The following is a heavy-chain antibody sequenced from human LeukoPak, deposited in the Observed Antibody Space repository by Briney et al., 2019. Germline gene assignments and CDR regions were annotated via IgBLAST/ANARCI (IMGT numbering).Heavy chain of an antibody. D-gene: IGHD2-2*01. V-gene: IGHV5-51*01. CDR1: GYSFTSYW. Sequence: GESLKISCKGSGYSFTSYWIGWVRQMPGKGLEWMGIIYPGDSDTRYSPSFQGEVTIPADKSLSPAYLQWSSLKASDTAMYYCAFGEPAAIGRWFDPWGQGTLVTVSS. CDR3: AFGEPAAIGRWFDP. CDR2: IYPGDSDT. J-gene: IGHJ5*02.